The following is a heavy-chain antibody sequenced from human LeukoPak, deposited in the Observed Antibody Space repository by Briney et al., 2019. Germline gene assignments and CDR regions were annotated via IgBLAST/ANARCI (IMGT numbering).Heavy chain of an antibody. Sequence: GRSLRLSCAASGFTFSSYAMHWVRQAPGKGLEWVAVISYDGSNKYYADSVKGRFTISRDNSKNTLYLQTNSLRAEDTAVYYCARVSYCTNGVCYPDYYYGMDVWGQGTTVTVSS. D-gene: IGHD2-8*01. CDR2: ISYDGSNK. CDR1: GFTFSSYA. V-gene: IGHV3-30-3*01. J-gene: IGHJ6*02. CDR3: ARVSYCTNGVCYPDYYYGMDV.